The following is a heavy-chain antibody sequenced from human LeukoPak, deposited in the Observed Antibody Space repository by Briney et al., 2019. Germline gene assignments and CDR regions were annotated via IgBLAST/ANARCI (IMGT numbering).Heavy chain of an antibody. CDR2: ISSSSSTI. CDR1: GFTFSSYG. CDR3: ARGASRGFDY. Sequence: GGSLRLSCAASGFTFSSYGMHWVRQAPGKGLEWVSYISSSSSTIYYADSVKGRFTISRDNAKNSLYLQMNSLRDEDTAVFYCARGASRGFDYWGHGTLVTVSS. D-gene: IGHD5-24*01. V-gene: IGHV3-48*02. J-gene: IGHJ4*01.